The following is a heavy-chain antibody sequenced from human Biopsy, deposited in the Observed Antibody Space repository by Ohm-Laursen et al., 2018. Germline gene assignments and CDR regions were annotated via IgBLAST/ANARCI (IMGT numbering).Heavy chain of an antibody. J-gene: IGHJ5*02. CDR3: ARFIVPSLHCSNGVCPIRWFDP. V-gene: IGHV4-34*01. Sequence: SDTLSLTCVVYGGTYSGYYWSWIRQPPGKGLEWIGEVHHDGKANYNPSLKSRVTISGDMSKKQFSLKLSGVTAADTAVYYCARFIVPSLHCSNGVCPIRWFDPWGQGTLVIVSS. CDR1: GGTYSGYY. CDR2: VHHDGKA. D-gene: IGHD2-2*01.